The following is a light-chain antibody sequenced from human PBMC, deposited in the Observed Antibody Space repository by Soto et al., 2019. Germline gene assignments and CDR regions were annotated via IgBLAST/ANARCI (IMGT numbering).Light chain of an antibody. CDR3: QQFKNYPIT. J-gene: IGKJ5*01. Sequence: IQLTQSPSSLSASFVDRVTFTCGASEDISSYLVWYQQKPGAAPKLLIYAASALHSGVPSRFSGSGSGTDFTLTISSLHPEDFAVYFCQQFKNYPITFGQGTRLEIK. CDR2: AAS. CDR1: EDISSY. V-gene: IGKV1-9*01.